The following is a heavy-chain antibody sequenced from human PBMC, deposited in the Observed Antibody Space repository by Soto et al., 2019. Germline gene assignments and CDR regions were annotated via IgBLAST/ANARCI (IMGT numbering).Heavy chain of an antibody. D-gene: IGHD6-13*01. V-gene: IGHV3-66*01. Sequence: EVQLVESGGGLVQPGGSLRLSCAASGFTVSSNYMTWVRQAPGKGLEWVSVIYSGGTTYYADSVKGRFTVSRDNSKTTMYLQMNSLRVEDTAVYYCTRDYGSSETQFDYWGQGTLVTVSS. CDR2: IYSGGTT. CDR1: GFTVSSNY. CDR3: TRDYGSSETQFDY. J-gene: IGHJ4*02.